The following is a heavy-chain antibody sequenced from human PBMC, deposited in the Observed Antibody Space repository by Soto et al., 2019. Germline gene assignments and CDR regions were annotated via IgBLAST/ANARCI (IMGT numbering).Heavy chain of an antibody. V-gene: IGHV1-69*06. J-gene: IGHJ4*02. CDR2: IIPIFGTA. CDR1: GGTFSSYA. Sequence: ASVKVSCKASGGTFSSYAISWVRQAPGQGLEWMGGIIPIFGTANYAQKFQGRVTITADKSTSTAYMELSSLRSEDTAVYYCARARITIFGVVKPNFDYWGQGTLVTVSS. D-gene: IGHD3-3*01. CDR3: ARARITIFGVVKPNFDY.